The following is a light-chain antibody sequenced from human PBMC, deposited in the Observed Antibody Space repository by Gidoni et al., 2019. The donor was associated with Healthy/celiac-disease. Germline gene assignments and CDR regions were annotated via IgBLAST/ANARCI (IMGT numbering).Light chain of an antibody. J-gene: IGKJ1*01. Sequence: DIHMTNSPSSLSASVGDRVTITCRASQSISSYLNWYQQKPGKAPKLLIYAASSLQIGVPSRFSGSGSGTDFTLTISSLQPEDFATYYCQQSYSTPVAFGQGTKVEIK. CDR1: QSISSY. CDR3: QQSYSTPVA. V-gene: IGKV1-39*01. CDR2: AAS.